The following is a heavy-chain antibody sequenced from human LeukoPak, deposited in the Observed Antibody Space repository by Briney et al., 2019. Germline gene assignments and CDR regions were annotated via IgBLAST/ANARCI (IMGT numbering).Heavy chain of an antibody. CDR3: ARGPDIVVVPAARPVYYYYYGMDV. CDR1: GGSISSYY. J-gene: IGHJ6*02. V-gene: IGHV4-4*07. D-gene: IGHD2-2*01. Sequence: SETLSLTCTVSGGSISSYYWSWIRQPAGKGLEWIWCIYTSGSTNYNPSLKSRVTMSVDTSKNQFSQKLSSVTAADTAVYYCARGPDIVVVPAARPVYYYYYGMDVWGQGTTVTVSS. CDR2: IYTSGST.